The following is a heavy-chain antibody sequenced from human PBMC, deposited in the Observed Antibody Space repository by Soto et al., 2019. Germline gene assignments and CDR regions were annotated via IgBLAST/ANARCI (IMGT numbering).Heavy chain of an antibody. CDR3: ASHSYYYESSGYYWE. CDR2: IYYSGST. J-gene: IGHJ3*01. V-gene: IGHV4-59*08. D-gene: IGHD3-22*01. CDR1: GGSISSYY. Sequence: PSETLSLTCTVSGGSISSYYWSWIRQPPGKGLEWIGYIYYSGSTNYNPSLKSRVTISVDTSKNQFSLKLSSVTAADTAVFYCASHSYYYESSGYYWEWGQGTVVTVSS.